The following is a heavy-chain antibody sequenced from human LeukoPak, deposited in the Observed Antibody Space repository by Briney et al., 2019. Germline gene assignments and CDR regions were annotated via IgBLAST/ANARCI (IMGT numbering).Heavy chain of an antibody. V-gene: IGHV4-61*02. CDR3: AREKRRNGYNYLDY. CDR2: IYTSGST. Sequence: PSQTLSLTCNVSGGSISSGSYYWSWIRQPAGKGLEWIGRIYTSGSTNYNPSLKSRVTTSVDTSKNQFSLKLSSVTAADTAVYYCAREKRRNGYNYLDYWGQGTPVTVSS. D-gene: IGHD5-24*01. J-gene: IGHJ4*02. CDR1: GGSISSGSYY.